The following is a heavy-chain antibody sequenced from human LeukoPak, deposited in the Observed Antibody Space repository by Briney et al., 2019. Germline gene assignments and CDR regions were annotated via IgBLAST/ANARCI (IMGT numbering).Heavy chain of an antibody. Sequence: PGGSLRLSCAASGFTFSSYAMSWVRQAPGKGLERVSAISGSGGSTYYADSVKGRFTISRDNSKNTLYLQMNSLGAEDTAVYYCAKAGYSYGYFDYWGQGTLVTVSS. CDR2: ISGSGGST. CDR1: GFTFSSYA. V-gene: IGHV3-23*01. J-gene: IGHJ4*02. D-gene: IGHD5-18*01. CDR3: AKAGYSYGYFDY.